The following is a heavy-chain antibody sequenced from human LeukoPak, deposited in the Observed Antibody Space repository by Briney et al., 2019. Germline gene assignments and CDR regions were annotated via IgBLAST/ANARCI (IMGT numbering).Heavy chain of an antibody. Sequence: GGSLRLSCAASGFTFSSYAMSWVRQAPGKGLEWVSAIIGRGGSTYYADSVKGRFTISRDNSKNTLYLQLNSLRAEDTAVYYCACGGSGSPFDYWGQGTLVTVSS. CDR1: GFTFSSYA. D-gene: IGHD3-10*01. J-gene: IGHJ4*02. CDR2: IIGRGGST. CDR3: ACGGSGSPFDY. V-gene: IGHV3-23*01.